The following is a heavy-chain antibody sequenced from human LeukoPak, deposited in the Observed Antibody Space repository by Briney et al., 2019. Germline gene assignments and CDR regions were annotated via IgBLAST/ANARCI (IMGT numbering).Heavy chain of an antibody. CDR2: IRTEANSFAT. CDR1: GFTFSDYW. J-gene: IGHJ3*01. D-gene: IGHD1-26*01. V-gene: IGHV3-73*01. Sequence: PGGSLRLSCAASGFTFSDYWMHWVRQASGKGLEWVGRIRTEANSFATAYAASVEGRFTISRDDSQNTAYLQMNSLKTEDTAVYYCTRHGRGSLNVFDVWGQGTMVTVSS. CDR3: TRHGRGSLNVFDV.